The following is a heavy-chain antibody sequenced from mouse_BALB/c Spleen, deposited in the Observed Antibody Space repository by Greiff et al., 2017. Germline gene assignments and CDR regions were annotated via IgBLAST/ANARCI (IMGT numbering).Heavy chain of an antibody. CDR1: GYTFTSYT. Sequence: QVQLQQSAAELARPGASVKMSCKASGYTFTSYTMHWVKQRPGQGLEWIGYINPSSGYTEYNQKFKDKTTLTADKSSSTAYMQLSSLTSEDSAVYYCARCDYDGFAYWGQGTLVTVSA. CDR2: INPSSGYT. V-gene: IGHV1-4*02. CDR3: ARCDYDGFAY. J-gene: IGHJ3*01. D-gene: IGHD2-4*01.